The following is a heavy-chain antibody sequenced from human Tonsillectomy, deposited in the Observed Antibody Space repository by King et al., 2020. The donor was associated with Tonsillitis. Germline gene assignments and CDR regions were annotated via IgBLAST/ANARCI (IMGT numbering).Heavy chain of an antibody. CDR1: GFTFSTYA. D-gene: IGHD3-3*01. Sequence: VQLVESGGGLGQPGGSLRLSCAASGFTFSTYAMNWVRQAPGKGLEWVSAISGSSKTAYYADSVKGRFFISRDNSKKTLYLQMNSLRAEDTAIYYCATYPDTNLGGSRYWGQGTLVTVSS. J-gene: IGHJ4*02. V-gene: IGHV3-23*04. CDR2: ISGSSKTA. CDR3: ATYPDTNLGGSRY.